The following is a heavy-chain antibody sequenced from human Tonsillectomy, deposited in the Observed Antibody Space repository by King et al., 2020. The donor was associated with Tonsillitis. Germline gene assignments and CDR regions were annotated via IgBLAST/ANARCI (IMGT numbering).Heavy chain of an antibody. V-gene: IGHV4-39*01. D-gene: IGHD2-2*01. CDR2: IYYSGST. Sequence: VQLQESGPGLVKPSETLSLTCKVSGGSISSSSYFWDWIRQPPGKGLEWIGSIYYSGSTYYNPSLKSRVTISVDTSKNQFSLKLSSVTAADTAVYYVARRATGIVVVPATRDAFDIWGQGTMVTVSS. J-gene: IGHJ3*02. CDR1: GGSISSSSYF. CDR3: ARRATGIVVVPATRDAFDI.